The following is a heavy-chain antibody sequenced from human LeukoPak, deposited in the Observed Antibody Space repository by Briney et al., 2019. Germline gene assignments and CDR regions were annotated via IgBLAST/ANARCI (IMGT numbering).Heavy chain of an antibody. CDR2: INPNSGGT. D-gene: IGHD6-19*01. CDR3: VRDGQWLVLAGPDY. V-gene: IGHV1-2*02. Sequence: ASVKVSCKASGYTFTGYYMHWVRQAPGQGLEWMGWINPNSGGTNYAQKFQGRVTMTRDTSISTAYMELSRLRSDDTAVYYCVRDGQWLVLAGPDYWGQGTLVTVSS. J-gene: IGHJ4*02. CDR1: GYTFTGYY.